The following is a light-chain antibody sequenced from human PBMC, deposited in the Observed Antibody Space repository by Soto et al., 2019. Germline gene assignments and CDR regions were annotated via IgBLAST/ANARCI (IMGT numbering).Light chain of an antibody. CDR1: SSDVGGYNF. CDR3: SSYTCSGTLI. J-gene: IGLJ2*01. Sequence: QSALTQPASVSGSPGQSITISCTGTSSDVGGYNFVSWYQQQPGKAPKLMVYEVTNRPSGVSYRFSGSKSGNTASLTISGLQAEDEADYFCSSYTCSGTLIFGGGTKLTVL. CDR2: EVT. V-gene: IGLV2-14*01.